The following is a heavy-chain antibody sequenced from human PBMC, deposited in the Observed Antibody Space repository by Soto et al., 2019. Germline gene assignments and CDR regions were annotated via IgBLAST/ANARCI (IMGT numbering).Heavy chain of an antibody. CDR3: VRDGTKTLRDWFDP. CDR1: DASISGFY. V-gene: IGHV4-4*07. D-gene: IGHD1-1*01. Sequence: SETLSLTCTVSDASISGFYWSWIRKSAGKGLEWIGRIYATGTTDYNPSLKSRVMMSVDTSKKQFSLKLRSVTAADTAVYYCVRDGTKTLRDWFDPWGQGISVTVSS. CDR2: IYATGTT. J-gene: IGHJ5*02.